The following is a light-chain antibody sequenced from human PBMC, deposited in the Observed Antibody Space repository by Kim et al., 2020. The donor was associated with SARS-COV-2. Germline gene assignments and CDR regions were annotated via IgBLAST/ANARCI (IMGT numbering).Light chain of an antibody. CDR1: NIGSKS. J-gene: IGLJ2*01. CDR2: YDS. Sequence: ATGKTVRMTRGGNNIGSKSVLWYQQQPGEAPVLVIYYDSDRPSGSPERFSGSNSGNTATLTIRRVEAGDEADYYCQVWDSSSDHRVFGGGTQLTVL. V-gene: IGLV3-21*04. CDR3: QVWDSSSDHRV.